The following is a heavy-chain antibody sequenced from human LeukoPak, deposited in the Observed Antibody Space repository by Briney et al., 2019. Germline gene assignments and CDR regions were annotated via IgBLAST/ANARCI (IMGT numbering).Heavy chain of an antibody. CDR2: IYYSGST. CDR1: GGSISSYY. J-gene: IGHJ4*02. V-gene: IGHV4-59*01. D-gene: IGHD3-22*01. CDR3: ARVRVGTYYYDSSGSYYFDY. Sequence: PSETLSLTCTVSGGSISSYYWSWIRQPPGKGLEWIGYIYYSGSTNYNPSLKSRVTISADTSKNQFSLKLSSVTAADTAVYYCARVRVGTYYYDSSGSYYFDYWGQGTLVTVSS.